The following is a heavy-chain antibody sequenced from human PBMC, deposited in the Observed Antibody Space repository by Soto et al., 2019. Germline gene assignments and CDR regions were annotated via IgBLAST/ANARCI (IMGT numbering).Heavy chain of an antibody. Sequence: QVRLVQSGAEVKEPGDSVRVSCEASGYTFTAYHIHWVRQAPGQGLGWMGWINPKFGEQGYAQDFQGRVSMTSDMSISPVYMELSRLTSDETAIYYCARNMDYYYGRGSGNGHGVWGQGTTVTVFS. CDR2: INPKFGEQ. D-gene: IGHD3-10*02. V-gene: IGHV1-2*02. CDR1: GYTFTAYH. CDR3: ARNMDYYYGRGSGNGHGV. J-gene: IGHJ6*02.